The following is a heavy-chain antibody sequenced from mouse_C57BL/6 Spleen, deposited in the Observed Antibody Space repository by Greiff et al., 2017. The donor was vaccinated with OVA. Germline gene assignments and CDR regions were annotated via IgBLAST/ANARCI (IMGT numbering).Heavy chain of an antibody. J-gene: IGHJ1*03. CDR1: GYTFTDYY. D-gene: IGHD1-1*01. Sequence: QVQLQQSGAELVKPGASVKISCKASGYTFTDYYINWVKQRPGQGLEWIGKIGPGSGSTYYNEKFKGKATLTADKSSSTAYMQLSSLTSEDSAVYFCARSRYYYGSSPWYFDVWGTGTTVTVSS. CDR2: IGPGSGST. CDR3: ARSRYYYGSSPWYFDV. V-gene: IGHV1-77*01.